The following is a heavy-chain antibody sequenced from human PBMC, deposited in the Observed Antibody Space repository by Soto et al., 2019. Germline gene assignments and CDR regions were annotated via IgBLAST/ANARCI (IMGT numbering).Heavy chain of an antibody. CDR2: ISGSGGST. Sequence: GGSLRLSCAASGFTFSSYAMSWVRQAPGKGLEWVSAISGSGGSTYYADSVKGRFTISRDNSKNTLYLQMNSLRAEDTAVYYCAKDSYSSSWYSRSSGFDYWGQGTLVTVS. J-gene: IGHJ4*02. CDR1: GFTFSSYA. V-gene: IGHV3-23*01. D-gene: IGHD6-13*01. CDR3: AKDSYSSSWYSRSSGFDY.